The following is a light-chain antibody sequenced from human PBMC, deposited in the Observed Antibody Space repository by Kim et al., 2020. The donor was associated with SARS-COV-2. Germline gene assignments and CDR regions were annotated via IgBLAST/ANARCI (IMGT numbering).Light chain of an antibody. CDR3: KKYNSTPWT. Sequence: DIQMTQSPSALSASVGDRVTITCRASQGISNSLAWYQQKPGKVPKLLIYAASTLQSGVPSRFRGGGSGTDFTLTISSLQPEDVATYYCKKYNSTPWTFGHGTKVDIK. V-gene: IGKV1-27*01. J-gene: IGKJ1*01. CDR2: AAS. CDR1: QGISNS.